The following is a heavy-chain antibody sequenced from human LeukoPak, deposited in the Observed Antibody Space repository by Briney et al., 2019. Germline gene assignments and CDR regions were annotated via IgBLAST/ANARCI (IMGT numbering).Heavy chain of an antibody. CDR1: GFTFSSYS. D-gene: IGHD3-3*01. CDR3: AITIFGVVQPIPYY. J-gene: IGHJ4*02. Sequence: GGSLRLSCAASGFTFSSYSMNWVRQAPGKGLEWVSSISSSSSYIYYADSLKGRFSISRDNAKNSLYLQMNSLRAEDTAVYYCAITIFGVVQPIPYYWGQGTLVTVSS. CDR2: ISSSSSYI. V-gene: IGHV3-21*01.